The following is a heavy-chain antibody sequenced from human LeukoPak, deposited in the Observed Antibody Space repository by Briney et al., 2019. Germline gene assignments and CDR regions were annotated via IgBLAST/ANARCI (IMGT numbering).Heavy chain of an antibody. CDR1: GGTFSSYA. J-gene: IGHJ4*02. Sequence: SVKVPCKASGGTFSSYAISWVRQAPGQGLEWMGGIIPIFGTANYAQKFQGRVTITTDESTSTAYMELSSLRSEDTAVYYCARENYSWNQYYFDYWGQGTLVTVSS. CDR3: ARENYSWNQYYFDY. V-gene: IGHV1-69*05. CDR2: IIPIFGTA. D-gene: IGHD1-20*01.